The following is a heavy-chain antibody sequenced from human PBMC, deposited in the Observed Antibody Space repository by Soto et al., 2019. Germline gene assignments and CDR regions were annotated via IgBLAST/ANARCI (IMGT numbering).Heavy chain of an antibody. Sequence: VGSLRLSCAASGFTFSSHAMTWVRQAPGKGLEWVSTISGSGESTDYADSVRGRFAISRDNSISTVYLRMSSLRAEDTAVYYCAKRGYYDKTTYSQCFDLWGQGTQVTVS. CDR1: GFTFSSHA. D-gene: IGHD3-22*01. J-gene: IGHJ4*02. CDR2: ISGSGEST. V-gene: IGHV3-23*01. CDR3: AKRGYYDKTTYSQCFDL.